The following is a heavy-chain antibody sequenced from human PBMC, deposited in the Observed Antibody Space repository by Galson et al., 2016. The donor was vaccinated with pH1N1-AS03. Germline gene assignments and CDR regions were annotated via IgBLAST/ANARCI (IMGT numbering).Heavy chain of an antibody. CDR1: GYTFTHFG. V-gene: IGHV1-18*01. CDR3: ASGTTSVVDLQRRFDA. CDR2: ISTYTGET. D-gene: IGHD2-21*01. J-gene: IGHJ5*02. Sequence: SVKVSCKASGYTFTHFGISWVRQAPGQGLECLGWISTYTGETNYAQKFQGRVTMTTDTPTNTVYMELRTLTSDDTALYYCASGTTSVVDLQRRFDAWGQGTLVPVSS.